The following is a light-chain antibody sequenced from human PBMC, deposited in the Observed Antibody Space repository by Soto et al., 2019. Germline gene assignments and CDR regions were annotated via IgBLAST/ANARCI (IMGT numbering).Light chain of an antibody. V-gene: IGKV3-20*01. J-gene: IGKJ2*01. CDR2: GAS. Sequence: EIVLTQSPGTLSLSPGERATLSCRASQSVSGTFLAWYQQKPGQAPRLLIHGASRRATGIPDRFSGSGSGTVFTLTISRLETEDFAGYYCQQYGNSPYTFGQGTNLEIK. CDR3: QQYGNSPYT. CDR1: QSVSGTF.